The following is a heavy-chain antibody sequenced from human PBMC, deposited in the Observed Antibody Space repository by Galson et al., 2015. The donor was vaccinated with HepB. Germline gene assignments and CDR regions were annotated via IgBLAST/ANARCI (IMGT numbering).Heavy chain of an antibody. CDR3: AKDHITGWSFDS. V-gene: IGHV3-7*03. CDR1: GFTFSTYW. Sequence: LRLSCAASGFTFSTYWMYWVRQAPGKGLEWVAAIKTDGSDKYYAASVKGRCTISRDNADNSLYLQIDSLRNEDTAVYYCAKDHITGWSFDSWGQGTLVTVSS. CDR2: IKTDGSDK. D-gene: IGHD6-19*01. J-gene: IGHJ4*02.